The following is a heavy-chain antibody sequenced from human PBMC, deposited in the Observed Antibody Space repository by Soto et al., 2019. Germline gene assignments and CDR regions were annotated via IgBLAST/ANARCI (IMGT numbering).Heavy chain of an antibody. CDR2: ISGSGGST. J-gene: IGHJ4*02. V-gene: IGHV3-23*01. CDR3: AQDLPVTFAY. CDR1: GFTFSSYA. D-gene: IGHD2-21*02. Sequence: EVQLLESGGGLVQPGGSLRLSCAASGFTFSSYAMSWVRQAPGKGLEWVSAISGSGGSTYYADSVKGRFNISRDRSKNTLYLQINSMRAEDTAVYYCAQDLPVTFAYWGQGTLVTVCS.